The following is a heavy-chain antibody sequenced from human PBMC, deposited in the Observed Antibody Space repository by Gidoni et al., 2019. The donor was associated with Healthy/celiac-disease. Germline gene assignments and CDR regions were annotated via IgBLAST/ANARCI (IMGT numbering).Heavy chain of an antibody. CDR1: GFTFSSYG. Sequence: QVQLVESGGGVLQPGRSLRLSCAASGFTFSSYGMHWVRQAPGKGLEWVAVISYDGSNKYYADSVKGRFTISRDNSKNTLYLQMNSLRAEDTAVYYCAKGISSPDYWGQGTLVTVSS. V-gene: IGHV3-30*18. D-gene: IGHD6-13*01. J-gene: IGHJ4*02. CDR3: AKGISSPDY. CDR2: ISYDGSNK.